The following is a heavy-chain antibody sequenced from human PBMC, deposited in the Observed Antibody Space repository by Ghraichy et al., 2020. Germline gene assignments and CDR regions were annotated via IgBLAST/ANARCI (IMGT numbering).Heavy chain of an antibody. CDR2: ISSTSTTI. V-gene: IGHV3-48*02. Sequence: GGSLRLSCAASGFSFSNNGMNWVRQAPGKGLEWVSYISSTSTTIYYADSVKGRFTISRDNAKSSLYLRMISLRDDDTAVYYCAKVGGDSDNNWFDPWGQGTLVTVSS. CDR1: GFSFSNNG. D-gene: IGHD2-21*02. CDR3: AKVGGDSDNNWFDP. J-gene: IGHJ5*02.